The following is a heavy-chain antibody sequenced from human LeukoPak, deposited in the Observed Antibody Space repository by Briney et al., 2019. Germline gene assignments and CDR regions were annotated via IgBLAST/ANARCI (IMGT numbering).Heavy chain of an antibody. CDR3: ARHSGAGTGFVY. J-gene: IGHJ4*02. D-gene: IGHD6-19*01. V-gene: IGHV4-59*08. Sequence: PSETLSLTCTVSGGSTSSYYWSWIRQPPGKGLEWIGYIYYSGSTNYNPSLKSRLTISIDTSKNQFSLKLSSVTAADPAVYYCARHSGAGTGFVYWGQGTLVTVSS. CDR1: GGSTSSYY. CDR2: IYYSGST.